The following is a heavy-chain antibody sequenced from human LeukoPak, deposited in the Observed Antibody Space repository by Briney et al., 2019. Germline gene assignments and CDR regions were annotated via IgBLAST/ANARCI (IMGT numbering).Heavy chain of an antibody. CDR2: IYHSGST. J-gene: IGHJ5*02. D-gene: IGHD4-11*01. Sequence: SETLSLTCAVSGGSISSSNWWCWVRQPPGKGLEWIGEIYHSGSTNYNPSLKSRVTISVDKSKNQFSLKLSSVTAADTAVYYCAARWDYGNYRNWFDPWGQGTLVTVSS. CDR3: AARWDYGNYRNWFDP. CDR1: GGSISSSNW. V-gene: IGHV4-4*02.